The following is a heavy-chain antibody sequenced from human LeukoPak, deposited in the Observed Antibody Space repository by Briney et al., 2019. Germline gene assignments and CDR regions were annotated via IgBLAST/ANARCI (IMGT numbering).Heavy chain of an antibody. D-gene: IGHD6-13*01. CDR2: IYYSGST. CDR3: ARGIAGTGYYYYYYMDV. V-gene: IGHV4-59*01. CDR1: GGSISSYY. Sequence: SETLSLTCTVSGGSISSYYWSWIRQPPGKGLEWIGYIYYSGSTNYNPSLKSRVTISVDTSKNQFSLKLSSVTAADTAVYYWARGIAGTGYYYYYYMDVWGKGTTVTVSS. J-gene: IGHJ6*03.